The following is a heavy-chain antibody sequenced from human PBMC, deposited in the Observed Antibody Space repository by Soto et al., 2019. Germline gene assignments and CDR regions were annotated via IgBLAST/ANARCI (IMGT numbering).Heavy chain of an antibody. J-gene: IGHJ4*02. V-gene: IGHV4-34*01. Sequence: PSETLSLTCAVYGGSLSGYYWSWIRQPPGKGLEWIGEINHSGSTNYNPSLKSRVTISVDTSKNQFSLKLSSVTAADTAVYYCARGRGMITFGGALRYFDYWGQGTLVTVSS. CDR3: ARGRGMITFGGALRYFDY. CDR2: INHSGST. CDR1: GGSLSGYY. D-gene: IGHD3-16*01.